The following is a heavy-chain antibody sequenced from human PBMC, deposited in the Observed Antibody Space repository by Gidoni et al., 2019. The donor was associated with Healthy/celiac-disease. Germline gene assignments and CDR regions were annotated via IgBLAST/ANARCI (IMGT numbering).Heavy chain of an antibody. J-gene: IGHJ6*02. V-gene: IGHV3-48*03. D-gene: IGHD2-2*01. CDR3: ARDAIVVVPMGLGMDV. CDR1: GFTFRSYE. CDR2: ISSSGSNI. Sequence: EVQLVESGGGLVQPGGSLRLSCAASGFTFRSYEMNWVRQAPGKGLEWVSYISSSGSNIYYADSVKGRFTISRDNAKNSLYQQMNSLRAEDTAVYYCARDAIVVVPMGLGMDVWGQGTTVTVSS.